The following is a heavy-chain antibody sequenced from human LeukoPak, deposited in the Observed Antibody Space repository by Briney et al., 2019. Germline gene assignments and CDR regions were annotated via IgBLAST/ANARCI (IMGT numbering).Heavy chain of an antibody. CDR2: ISGSGVNT. CDR3: AKGCVPVVAMNAFEI. D-gene: IGHD2-2*01. V-gene: IGHV3-23*01. J-gene: IGHJ3*02. Sequence: GGSLRLSCAASGFTFSSYAMSWVRQAPGKGLEWVSAISGSGVNTYYADSVKGRFTISRDNSKNTLFLQMNSLRAEDTAVYYCAKGCVPVVAMNAFEIWGQGTMVTVSS. CDR1: GFTFSSYA.